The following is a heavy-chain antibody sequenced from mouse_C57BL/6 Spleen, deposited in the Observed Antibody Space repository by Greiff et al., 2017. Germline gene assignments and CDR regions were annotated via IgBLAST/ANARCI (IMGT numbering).Heavy chain of an antibody. Sequence: QVQLQQPGAELVMPGASVKLSCKASGYTFTSYWMHWGKQRPGQGLEWIGEIDPSDSYTNYNQKFKGKSTLTVDKSSSTAYMQLSSLTSEDSAVYYCARPYYYGYFDYWGQGTTLTVSS. V-gene: IGHV1-69*01. CDR1: GYTFTSYW. D-gene: IGHD1-1*01. J-gene: IGHJ2*01. CDR3: ARPYYYGYFDY. CDR2: IDPSDSYT.